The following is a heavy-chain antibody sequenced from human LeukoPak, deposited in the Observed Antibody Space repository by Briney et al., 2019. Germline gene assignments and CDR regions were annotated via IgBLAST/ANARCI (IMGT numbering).Heavy chain of an antibody. CDR2: ISAYNGNT. V-gene: IGHV1-18*01. D-gene: IGHD1-1*01. J-gene: IGHJ5*02. CDR1: GYTFTSYA. Sequence: ASVKVSCKASGYTFTSYAISWVRPAPGQGLEWMGWISAYNGNTNYAQKLQGRVTMTTDTSTSTAYMELRSLRSDDTAVYYCARAPGLENWFDPWGQGTLVTVSS. CDR3: ARAPGLENWFDP.